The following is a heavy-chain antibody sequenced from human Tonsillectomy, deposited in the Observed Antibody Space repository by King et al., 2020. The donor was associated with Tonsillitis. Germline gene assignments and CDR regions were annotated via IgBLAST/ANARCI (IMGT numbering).Heavy chain of an antibody. CDR2: ISYDGSNK. CDR1: GLRFSSYG. Sequence: QLVQSGGGVVQPGRSLRLSCAASGLRFSSYGMHWVRQAPGKGLEWVAVISYDGSNKYYADSVKGRFTISRDNSENTLYLQMNSLRAEDTALYYCAKDPGIAVAGSHYYYYGMDVWGQGTTVTVSS. CDR3: AKDPGIAVAGSHYYYYGMDV. V-gene: IGHV3-30*18. J-gene: IGHJ6*02. D-gene: IGHD6-19*01.